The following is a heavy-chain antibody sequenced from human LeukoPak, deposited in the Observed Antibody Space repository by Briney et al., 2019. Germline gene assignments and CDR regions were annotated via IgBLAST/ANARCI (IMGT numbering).Heavy chain of an antibody. D-gene: IGHD1-26*01. CDR1: GFIFSSYA. J-gene: IGHJ4*02. CDR2: ISASGGST. Sequence: GGSLRLSCEASGFIFSSYAMSWVRQAPGKGLEWVSVISASGGSTHYADSVKGRFTISRDNSKNTLYLQMNSLRAEDTAVHYCAKDSSNRGIVGALTIDYWGQGTLVTVSS. CDR3: AKDSSNRGIVGALTIDY. V-gene: IGHV3-23*01.